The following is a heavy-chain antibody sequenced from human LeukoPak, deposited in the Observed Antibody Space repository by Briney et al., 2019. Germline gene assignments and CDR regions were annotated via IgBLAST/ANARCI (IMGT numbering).Heavy chain of an antibody. CDR3: ARESRWLRSAYYYYGMDV. D-gene: IGHD5-12*01. J-gene: IGHJ6*02. CDR1: GDSVSSNSVA. CDR2: TYYRSKWYN. V-gene: IGHV6-1*01. Sequence: SQTLSLTCAISGDSVSSNSVAWNWIRQSPSRGLEWLGRTYYRSKWYNDYAVSVKSRITINPDTSKNQFSLQLNSVTPEDTAVYYCARESRWLRSAYYYYGMDVWGQGTTVTVSS.